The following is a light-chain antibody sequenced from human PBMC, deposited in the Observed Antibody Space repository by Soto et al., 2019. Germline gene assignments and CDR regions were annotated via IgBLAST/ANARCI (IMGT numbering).Light chain of an antibody. V-gene: IGLV2-14*03. CDR2: DVT. Sequence: QSVLTQPASVSASPGPSIAISFTGTDSDICGYDHVSWYQQHPGTAHKLLIYDVTNRPSGVSSRFSGSKAGRTASLTISGLQTEDEADYYCSSHTSSTALVFGTGTKVTVL. CDR1: DSDICGYDH. J-gene: IGLJ1*01. CDR3: SSHTSSTALV.